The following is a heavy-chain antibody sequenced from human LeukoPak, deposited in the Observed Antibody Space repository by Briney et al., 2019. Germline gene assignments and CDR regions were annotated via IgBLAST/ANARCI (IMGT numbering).Heavy chain of an antibody. D-gene: IGHD1-7*01. V-gene: IGHV3-30*02. CDR1: GFTFNASG. CDR3: ARCGITGTTHYNWFDP. Sequence: PGGSLRLSCAASGFTFNASGMHWVRQAPGKGLEWMAFIRYDGSNKYYADSVKGRFTISRDNSKNTLYLQMNSLRAEDTAVYYCARCGITGTTHYNWFDPWGQGTLVTVSS. CDR2: IRYDGSNK. J-gene: IGHJ5*02.